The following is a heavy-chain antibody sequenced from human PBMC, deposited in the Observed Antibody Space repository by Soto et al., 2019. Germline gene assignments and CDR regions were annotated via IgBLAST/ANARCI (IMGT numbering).Heavy chain of an antibody. CDR2: INHSGST. Sequence: SETLSLTCAVYGVSFSGYYWSWIRQPPGRGLEWIGEINHSGSTNYNPSLKSRVTISVDTSKNQFSLKLSSVTAADTAVYYCARGRKFTMVKRPLFDPWGQGTLVTVSS. D-gene: IGHD3-10*01. J-gene: IGHJ5*02. CDR1: GVSFSGYY. V-gene: IGHV4-34*01. CDR3: ARGRKFTMVKRPLFDP.